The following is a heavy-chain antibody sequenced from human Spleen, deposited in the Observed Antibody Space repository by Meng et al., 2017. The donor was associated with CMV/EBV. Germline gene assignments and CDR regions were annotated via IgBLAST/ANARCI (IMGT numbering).Heavy chain of an antibody. J-gene: IGHJ4*02. CDR3: ARVHSGSYYPDY. CDR1: GFTFSSFE. D-gene: IGHD3-10*01. V-gene: IGHV3-48*03. Sequence: GGPLRLSCDTSGFTFSSFEIDWVRQAPGKGLEWISYISSSGTTKHYADSVKGRFTISRDNAKNSLWLQMNSLRGEDTAVYYCARVHSGSYYPDYWGQGTLVTVSS. CDR2: ISSSGTTK.